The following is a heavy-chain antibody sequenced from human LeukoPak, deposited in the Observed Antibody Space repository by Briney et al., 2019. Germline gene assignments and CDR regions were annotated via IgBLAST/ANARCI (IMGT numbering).Heavy chain of an antibody. J-gene: IGHJ4*02. CDR3: VRSGSSGYYVY. D-gene: IGHD3-22*01. CDR2: INSDGSSI. V-gene: IGHV3-74*01. CDR1: GFTFSNYW. Sequence: GGSLRLSCAASGFTFSNYWMPWVHQAPGKGLVWVSGINSDGSSISYADSVKGRFTISRDNAKNTLYLQMNSLRAEDTAVYYCVRSGSSGYYVYWGQGTLVTVSS.